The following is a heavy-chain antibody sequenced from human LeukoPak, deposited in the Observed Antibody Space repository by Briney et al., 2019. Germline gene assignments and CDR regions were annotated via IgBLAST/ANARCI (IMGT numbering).Heavy chain of an antibody. CDR1: GFTLSSYS. CDR2: ITGSSSTI. J-gene: IGHJ4*02. CDR3: ARFSSSSINY. V-gene: IGHV3-48*01. D-gene: IGHD6-13*01. Sequence: GGSLRLSCAASGFTLSSYSMNWVRQAPGKGLEWVSYITGSSSTISYADSVKGRFTISRDNARNSLYLQMNSLRAEDTAVYYCARFSSSSINYWGQGTLVTVSS.